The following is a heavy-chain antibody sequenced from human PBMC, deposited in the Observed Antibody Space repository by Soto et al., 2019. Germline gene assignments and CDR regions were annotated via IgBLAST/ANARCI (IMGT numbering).Heavy chain of an antibody. CDR2: MNPNSGDT. D-gene: IGHD3-10*01. J-gene: IGHJ4*02. V-gene: IGHV1-8*01. Sequence: QVQLVQSGAEVKKPGASVKVSCKASGYTFTSYEINWVRQATGQGLEWMGWMNPNSGDTGYAQKFQGRVSMTRNTSISTAYMELSSLRSEDTAVYYCARGELLWFGELLRWGQGTLVTVSS. CDR3: ARGELLWFGELLR. CDR1: GYTFTSYE.